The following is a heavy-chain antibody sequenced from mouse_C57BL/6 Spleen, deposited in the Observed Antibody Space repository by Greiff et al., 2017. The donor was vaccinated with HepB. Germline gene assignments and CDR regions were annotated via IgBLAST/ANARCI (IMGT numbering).Heavy chain of an antibody. CDR3: ARGGDPFDY. CDR1: GYSITSGYY. Sequence: EVQRVESGPGLVKPSQSLSLTCSVTGYSITSGYYWNWIRQFPGNKLEWMGYISYDGSNNYNPSLKNRISITRDTSKNQFFLKLNSVTTEDTATYYCARGGDPFDYWGQGTTLTVSS. V-gene: IGHV3-6*01. CDR2: ISYDGSN. J-gene: IGHJ2*01.